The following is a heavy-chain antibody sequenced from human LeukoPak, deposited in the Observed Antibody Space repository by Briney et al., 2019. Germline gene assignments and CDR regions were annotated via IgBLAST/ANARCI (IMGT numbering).Heavy chain of an antibody. CDR2: IDWDDDK. Sequence: SGPALVKPTQTLTLTCTFSGFSLSTSGMCVSWIRQPPGKALEWLARIDWDDDKYYSTSLKTRLTISKDTSKNQVVLTMTNMGPVDTATYYCARTEDEKDRGYSYGTKGYYFDYWGQGTLVTVSS. CDR3: ARTEDEKDRGYSYGTKGYYFDY. D-gene: IGHD5-18*01. J-gene: IGHJ4*02. CDR1: GFSLSTSGMC. V-gene: IGHV2-70*11.